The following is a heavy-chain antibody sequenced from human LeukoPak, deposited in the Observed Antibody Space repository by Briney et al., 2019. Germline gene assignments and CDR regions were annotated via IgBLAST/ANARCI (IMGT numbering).Heavy chain of an antibody. CDR3: ARYQTGTMFAV. D-gene: IGHD1/OR15-1a*01. J-gene: IGHJ4*02. V-gene: IGHV4-39*07. Sequence: SETLSLTCTVSGASINSDTYYWGWIRQPPGKGLEWIGTHSHSGSAYYNPSRRSRITMSLDTSENQLSLKLYSVTAADTAIYYCARYQTGTMFAVWGQGTLVTISS. CDR1: GASINSDTYY. CDR2: HSHSGSA.